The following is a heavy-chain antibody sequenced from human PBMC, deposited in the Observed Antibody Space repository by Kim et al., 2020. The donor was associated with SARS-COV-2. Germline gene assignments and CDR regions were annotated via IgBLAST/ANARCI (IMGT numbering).Heavy chain of an antibody. D-gene: IGHD2-2*01. CDR3: AKEENDIVVVPAAIFY. CDR2: ISGSGGST. J-gene: IGHJ4*02. Sequence: GGSLRLSCAASGFTVSSYAMSWVRQAPGKGLEWVSAISGSGGSTYYADSVKGRFTISRDNSKNTLYLQMNSLRAEDTAVYYCAKEENDIVVVPAAIFYWGQGTLVTVSS. CDR1: GFTVSSYA. V-gene: IGHV3-23*01.